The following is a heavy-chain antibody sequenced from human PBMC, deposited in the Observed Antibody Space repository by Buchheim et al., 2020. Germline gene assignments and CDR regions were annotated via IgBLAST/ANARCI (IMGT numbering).Heavy chain of an antibody. Sequence: QLQLQESGPGLVKPSETLSLTCTVSGGSISSSSYYWGWIRQPPGKGLVWIGRIYYSGSTYYNPSLKSRVTISVDTSKNQFSLKLSSVTAADTAVYYYARAYYYGSGSYYPDDWFDPWGQGTL. J-gene: IGHJ5*02. V-gene: IGHV4-39*01. CDR1: GGSISSSSYY. D-gene: IGHD3-10*01. CDR3: ARAYYYGSGSYYPDDWFDP. CDR2: IYYSGST.